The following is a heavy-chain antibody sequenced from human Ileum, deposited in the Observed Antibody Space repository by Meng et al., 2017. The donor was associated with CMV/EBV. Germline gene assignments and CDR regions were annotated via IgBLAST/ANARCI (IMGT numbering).Heavy chain of an antibody. Sequence: QVQLPGSGPGLVKPSETLSLSCAVSGGSISGYHCTWIRKPAGKGLEWIGRLRTSGTTDHNPSLMSRVTLSIDTSKNQFSLKLTSVTAADTAVYYCGRAGARGVPVDIWGQGTLVTVSS. D-gene: IGHD3-10*01. V-gene: IGHV4-4*07. CDR1: GGSISGYH. CDR3: GRAGARGVPVDI. J-gene: IGHJ4*02. CDR2: LRTSGTT.